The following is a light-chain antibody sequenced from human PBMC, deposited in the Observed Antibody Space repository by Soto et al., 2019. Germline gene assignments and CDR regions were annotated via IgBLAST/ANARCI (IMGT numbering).Light chain of an antibody. Sequence: DIQMTQSPSTLSASVGDRVTITCRASQSINNWLAWYQQKPGKAPKLLIYMASTLEGGVPSRFSGSGSGTEFTLTISSLQSDDFATYYCQQYNSYWTFGQGTKVEIK. V-gene: IGKV1-5*03. CDR3: QQYNSYWT. CDR1: QSINNW. J-gene: IGKJ1*01. CDR2: MAS.